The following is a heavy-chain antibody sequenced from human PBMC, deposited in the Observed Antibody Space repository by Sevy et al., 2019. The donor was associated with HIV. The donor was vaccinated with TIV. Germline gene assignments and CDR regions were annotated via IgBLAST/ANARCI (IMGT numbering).Heavy chain of an antibody. CDR2: ISGIGSST. V-gene: IGHV3-23*01. J-gene: IGHJ3*01. Sequence: GGSLRLSCAASGFILNTHAMNWVRQAPGKGLEWVSVISGIGSSTYYADSVKGRFTISRDNSKNTLYLQMNSLRADDTAVDYCAKALNPALESMIEVIFRSLKGFDVWGQGAMVTVSS. CDR3: AKALNPALESMIEVIFRSLKGFDV. D-gene: IGHD3-22*01. CDR1: GFILNTHA.